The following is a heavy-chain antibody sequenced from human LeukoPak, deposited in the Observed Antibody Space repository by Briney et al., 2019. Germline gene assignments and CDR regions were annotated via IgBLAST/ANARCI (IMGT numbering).Heavy chain of an antibody. CDR3: ARDLGHWGDYYYMDV. J-gene: IGHJ6*03. CDR1: GYTFTSYY. Sequence: ASVKVSCKASGYTFTSYYMHWVRQAPGQGLEWMGIINPSGGSTSYAQKFQGRVTMTRDMSTSTVYMELSSLRSEDTAVYYCARDLGHWGDYYYMDVWGKGTTVTVSS. V-gene: IGHV1-46*01. CDR2: INPSGGST. D-gene: IGHD7-27*01.